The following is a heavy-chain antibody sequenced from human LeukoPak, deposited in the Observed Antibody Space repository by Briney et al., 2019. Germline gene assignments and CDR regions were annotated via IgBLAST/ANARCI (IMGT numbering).Heavy chain of an antibody. J-gene: IGHJ5*02. D-gene: IGHD1-1*01. V-gene: IGHV3-23*01. CDR3: AKVANNWNDINNWFDP. CDR1: GFTFSSYG. Sequence: PGGSLRLPCAASGFTFSSYGMSWVRQAPGKGLEWVSAISGSGGSTYYADSVKGRFTISRDNSKNTLYLQMNSLRAEDTAVYYCAKVANNWNDINNWFDPWGQGTLVTVSS. CDR2: ISGSGGST.